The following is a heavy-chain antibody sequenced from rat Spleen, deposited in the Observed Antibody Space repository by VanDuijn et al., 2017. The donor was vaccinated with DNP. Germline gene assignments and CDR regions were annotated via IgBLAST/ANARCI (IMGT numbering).Heavy chain of an antibody. CDR2: ITNSGGST. CDR3: TTGAGSP. Sequence: EVQLVESGGGFVQPGRSLKLSCVASGFTFSNYDMAWVRQAPTKGLEWVASITNSGGSTYYRDSVKGRITISRGNAKSTLYLQMDSLRSEDTATYYCTTGAGSPWGQGTSVTVSS. CDR1: GFTFSNYD. V-gene: IGHV5-27*01. J-gene: IGHJ4*01. D-gene: IGHD1-4*01.